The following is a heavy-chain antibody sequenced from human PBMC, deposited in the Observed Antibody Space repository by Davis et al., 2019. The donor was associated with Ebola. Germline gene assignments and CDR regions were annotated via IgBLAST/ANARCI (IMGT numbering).Heavy chain of an antibody. D-gene: IGHD3-9*01. CDR1: GGPFSGYH. V-gene: IGHV4-34*01. J-gene: IGHJ6*03. CDR2: INHSGSI. Sequence: PSETLSLTCAVYGGPFSGYHWNWIRQPPGKGLEWVAEINHSGSINYNPSLKSRATISVDTSNNQFSLKVTSVTAADTAVYYCARGTYDILTEYYYMDVWGKGTTVTVSS. CDR3: ARGTYDILTEYYYMDV.